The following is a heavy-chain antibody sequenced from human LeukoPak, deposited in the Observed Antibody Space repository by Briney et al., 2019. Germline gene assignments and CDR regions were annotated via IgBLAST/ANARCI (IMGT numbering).Heavy chain of an antibody. CDR2: FSVNDKTT. V-gene: IGHV3-23*01. Sequence: GGSLRLSCAASGFTFSSYAMSWVRQAPGKGLEWVSGFSVNDKTTYYADSVKGRFTISRDNSKNTLYLQMNSLRAEDTAVYYCARGEFEDWGQGTLVTVSS. CDR1: GFTFSSYA. J-gene: IGHJ4*02. CDR3: ARGEFED.